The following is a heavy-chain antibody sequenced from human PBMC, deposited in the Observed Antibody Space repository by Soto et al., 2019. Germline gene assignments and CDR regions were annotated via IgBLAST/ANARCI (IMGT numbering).Heavy chain of an antibody. CDR1: GFTFSSYA. V-gene: IGHV3-30-3*01. J-gene: IGHJ6*02. Sequence: GGSLRLSCAASGFTFSSYAMHWVRQAPGKGLEWVAVISYDGSNKYYADSVKGRFTISRDNSKNTLYLQMNSLRAEDTAVYYCARGAHIVVVPAASYYYGMDVWGQGTTVTVSS. D-gene: IGHD2-2*01. CDR3: ARGAHIVVVPAASYYYGMDV. CDR2: ISYDGSNK.